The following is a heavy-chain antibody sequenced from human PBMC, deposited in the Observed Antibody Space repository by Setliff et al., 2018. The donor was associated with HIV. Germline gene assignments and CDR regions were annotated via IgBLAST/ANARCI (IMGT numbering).Heavy chain of an antibody. CDR1: GYSFTAYY. J-gene: IGHJ4*02. Sequence: ASVKVSCKTSGYSFTAYYMHWVRQAPGQGLEWMGWINPNTGGTNYAQKFQGRVTMTRDTSIRTAYMEVSGLRYDDTATYFCVTSPGSFTSVDETEAGDYWGQGTLVTVSS. D-gene: IGHD6-25*01. V-gene: IGHV1-2*02. CDR3: VTSPGSFTSVDETEAGDY. CDR2: INPNTGGT.